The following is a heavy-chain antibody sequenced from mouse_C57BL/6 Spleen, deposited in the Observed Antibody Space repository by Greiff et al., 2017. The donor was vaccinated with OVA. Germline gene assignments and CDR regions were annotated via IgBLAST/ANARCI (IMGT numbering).Heavy chain of an antibody. J-gene: IGHJ3*01. CDR2: IDPSDSET. V-gene: IGHV1-52*01. Sequence: QVQLQQPGAELVRPGSSVKLSCKASGYTFTSYWMHWVKQRPIQGLEWIGNIDPSDSETHYNQKFKDKATLTVDKSSSTAYMQLSSLTSEDSAVYYCARRGDGYDGAYWGQGTLVTVSA. CDR1: GYTFTSYW. CDR3: ARRGDGYDGAY. D-gene: IGHD2-2*01.